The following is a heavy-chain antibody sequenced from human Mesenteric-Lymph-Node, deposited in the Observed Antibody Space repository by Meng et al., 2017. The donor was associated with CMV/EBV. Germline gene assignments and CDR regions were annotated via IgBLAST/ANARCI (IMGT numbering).Heavy chain of an antibody. CDR2: ISSRSGYI. Sequence: GESLKISCAASGFTFSSYSMSWVRQAPGKGLEWVSSISSRSGYIYYADSVKGRFTLSRDNAKNSLYLQMNSLRAEDSALYYCTRVVTEYCGGECYPWLESFQDWGQGTLVTVSS. V-gene: IGHV3-21*01. J-gene: IGHJ1*01. CDR3: TRVVTEYCGGECYPWLESFQD. D-gene: IGHD2-21*01. CDR1: GFTFSSYS.